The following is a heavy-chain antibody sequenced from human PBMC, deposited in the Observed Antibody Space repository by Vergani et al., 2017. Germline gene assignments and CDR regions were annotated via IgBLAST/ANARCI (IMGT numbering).Heavy chain of an antibody. D-gene: IGHD2-2*01. CDR1: GGSISSYY. CDR3: ARSTIRVDFHLDC. J-gene: IGHJ4*02. CDR2: IYTSGST. Sequence: QVQLQESGPGLVKPSETLSLTCTASGGSISSYYWSWIRQPAGKGLEWIGRIYTSGSTNYNPSLKSRVTMSVDTYKNQLSLKLSSVTAADTAVYYCARSTIRVDFHLDCWGQGTLVTVSS. V-gene: IGHV4-4*07.